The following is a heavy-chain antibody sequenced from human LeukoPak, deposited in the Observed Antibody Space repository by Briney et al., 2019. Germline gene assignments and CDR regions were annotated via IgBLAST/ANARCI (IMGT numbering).Heavy chain of an antibody. CDR2: ISGSGGST. D-gene: IGHD6-13*01. V-gene: IGHV3-23*01. Sequence: GGSLRLSCAASRFTFSNYAMSWVRQAPGKGLEWVSTISGSGGSTYYADSVKGRFTISRDNSKNTLYLQMNSLRAEDTAVYYCAKGHLYSSRPGDWFDPWGQGTLVTVSS. CDR1: RFTFSNYA. J-gene: IGHJ5*02. CDR3: AKGHLYSSRPGDWFDP.